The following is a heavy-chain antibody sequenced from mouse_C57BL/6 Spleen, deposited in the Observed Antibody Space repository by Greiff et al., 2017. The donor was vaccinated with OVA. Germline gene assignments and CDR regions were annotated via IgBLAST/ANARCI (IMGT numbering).Heavy chain of an antibody. J-gene: IGHJ4*01. V-gene: IGHV5-4*03. CDR1: GFTFSSYA. Sequence: EVKLMESGGGLVKPGGSLKLSCAASGFTFSSYAMSWVRQTPEKRLEWVATISDGGSYTYYPDNVKGRFTLSSANAKTNLYLQMSHLKSEDTAMYYCARVYYGSSYDAMDYWGQGTSVTVSS. D-gene: IGHD1-1*01. CDR2: ISDGGSYT. CDR3: ARVYYGSSYDAMDY.